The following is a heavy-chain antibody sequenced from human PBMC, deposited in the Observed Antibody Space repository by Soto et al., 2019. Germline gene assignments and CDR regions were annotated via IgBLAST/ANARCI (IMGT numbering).Heavy chain of an antibody. Sequence: ASVKVSCKASGCTFSSYAISWVGQAPGQGLEWMGRIIPILGIANYAQKFQGRVTITADKSTSTAYMELSSLRSEDTAVYYCATSNGGSSTSCYWWGQGTLVTVS. D-gene: IGHD2-2*01. CDR2: IIPILGIA. CDR3: ATSNGGSSTSCYW. V-gene: IGHV1-69*04. CDR1: GCTFSSYA. J-gene: IGHJ4*02.